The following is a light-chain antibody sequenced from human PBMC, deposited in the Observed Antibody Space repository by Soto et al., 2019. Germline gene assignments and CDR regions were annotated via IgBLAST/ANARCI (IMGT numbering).Light chain of an antibody. CDR1: QSVSSSC. CDR3: QQYGNSPIT. CDR2: GAS. V-gene: IGKV3-20*01. Sequence: EIVLTQSPGTLSLSPGERATLSCRASQSVSSSCLAWYQQKPGQAPRLLISGASSRATGIPDRFSGSGSGTDFTLTISGLEPEDFAVYYCQQYGNSPITFGQGTRLEI. J-gene: IGKJ5*01.